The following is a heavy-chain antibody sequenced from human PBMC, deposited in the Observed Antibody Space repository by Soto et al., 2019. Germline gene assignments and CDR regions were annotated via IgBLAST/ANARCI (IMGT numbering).Heavy chain of an antibody. CDR3: ARVQIVVVVGGTPADY. CDR1: GYIFSTHG. Sequence: QVQLEQSGVEVKKSGASVKVSCKASGYIFSTHGINWVRQAPGQGLEWMGWINPYNGKTNYAQKFQGRVTMTTETSRKTAYMELRSLRSDDTAVYYCARVQIVVVVGGTPADYWGQGTLVTVSS. J-gene: IGHJ4*02. V-gene: IGHV1-18*01. CDR2: INPYNGKT. D-gene: IGHD2-15*01.